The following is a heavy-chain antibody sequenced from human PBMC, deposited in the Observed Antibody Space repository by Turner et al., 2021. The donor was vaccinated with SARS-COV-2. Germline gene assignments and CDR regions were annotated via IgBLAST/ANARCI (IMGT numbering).Heavy chain of an antibody. CDR2: IYTSGST. J-gene: IGHJ6*02. D-gene: IGHD3-10*01. V-gene: IGHV4-4*07. CDR3: ARDRLITMVRGVTYYYYGMDV. Sequence: QEQLQESGPGLVRPSETLSLTCTVSGGSISSYYWSWIRQPAGKGLEWIGRIYTSGSTNYNPSLKSRVTMSVDTSKNQFSLKLSSVTAADTAVYYCARDRLITMVRGVTYYYYGMDVWGQGTTVTVSS. CDR1: GGSISSYY.